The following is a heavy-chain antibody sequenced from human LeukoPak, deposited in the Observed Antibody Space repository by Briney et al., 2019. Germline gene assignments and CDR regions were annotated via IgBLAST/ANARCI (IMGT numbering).Heavy chain of an antibody. CDR3: AKDKVVVPAALVDY. J-gene: IGHJ4*02. CDR1: GFTFSSYD. Sequence: PGGSLRLSCAASGFTFSSYDMSWVRQAPGKGLEWVSAISGSGGSTYYADSVKGRFTISRDNSKNTLYLQMNSLRAEDTSVYYCAKDKVVVPAALVDYWGQGTLVTVSS. CDR2: ISGSGGST. V-gene: IGHV3-23*01. D-gene: IGHD2-2*01.